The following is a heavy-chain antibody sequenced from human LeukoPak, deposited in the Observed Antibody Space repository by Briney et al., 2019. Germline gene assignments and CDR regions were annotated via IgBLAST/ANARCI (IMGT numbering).Heavy chain of an antibody. J-gene: IGHJ4*02. CDR1: GFTFSSYA. CDR3: AKYTTPSGSYYGNYY. V-gene: IGHV3-23*01. D-gene: IGHD1-26*01. CDR2: ISGSGGST. Sequence: GGSLRLSCAASGFTFSSYAMSWVRQAPGKGLEWVSAISGSGGSTYYADSVKGRFTISRDNSKNTLYLQMNSLRAEDTAVYYCAKYTTPSGSYYGNYYWGQGTLVTVSS.